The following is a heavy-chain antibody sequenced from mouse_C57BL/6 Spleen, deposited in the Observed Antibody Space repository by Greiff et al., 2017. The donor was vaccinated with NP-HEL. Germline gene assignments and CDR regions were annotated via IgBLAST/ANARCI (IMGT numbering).Heavy chain of an antibody. CDR3: ARPSTYWYFDV. V-gene: IGHV5-17*01. D-gene: IGHD4-1*02. J-gene: IGHJ1*03. Sequence: EVKLVESGGGLVKPGGSLKLSCAASGFTFSDYGMHWVRQAPEKGLEWVAYISSGSSTIYYADTVKGRFTIARDNAKNTLFLQMTSLRSEDTAMYYCARPSTYWYFDVWGTGTTVTVSS. CDR1: GFTFSDYG. CDR2: ISSGSSTI.